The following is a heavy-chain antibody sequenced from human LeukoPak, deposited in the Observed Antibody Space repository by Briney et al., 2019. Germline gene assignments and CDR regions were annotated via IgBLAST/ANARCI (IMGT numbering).Heavy chain of an antibody. CDR1: GFTFRNYA. CDR2: SSGGST. D-gene: IGHD5-24*01. Sequence: GSLRLSCAASGFTFRNYAMNWVRQAPGKGLEWVSASSGGSTYYADSAKGRFTISRDNSKDTLYLQMNSLRVEDTAVYYCARDVESREGSCDYWGQGTLVTVSS. J-gene: IGHJ4*02. CDR3: ARDVESREGSCDY. V-gene: IGHV3-23*01.